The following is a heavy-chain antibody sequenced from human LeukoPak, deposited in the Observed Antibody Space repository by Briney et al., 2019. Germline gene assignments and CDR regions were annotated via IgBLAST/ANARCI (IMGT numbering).Heavy chain of an antibody. CDR1: GGSISSYY. Sequence: PSETLSLTCTVSGGSISSYYWSWIRQPPGKGLEWIGYIYYSGSTHYNPSLKSRVTISVDTSENQFSLKLSSVTAADTAVYYCARHKDTASYYYYGMDVWGQGTTVTVSS. CDR2: IYYSGST. D-gene: IGHD5-18*01. J-gene: IGHJ6*02. V-gene: IGHV4-59*01. CDR3: ARHKDTASYYYYGMDV.